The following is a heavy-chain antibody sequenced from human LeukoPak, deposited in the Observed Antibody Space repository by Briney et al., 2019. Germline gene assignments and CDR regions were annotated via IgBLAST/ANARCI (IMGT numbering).Heavy chain of an antibody. Sequence: ASVKVSCKTSGYSFTDYYMHWVRQAPGQGPEWMGWINPNSGGTSSAQKFQGRVTMTRDTSITTVYMEVSWLTSDDTAIYYCARADRLDGGPYLIGPWGQGTLVTVSS. D-gene: IGHD2-21*01. CDR2: INPNSGGT. V-gene: IGHV1-2*02. CDR3: ARADRLDGGPYLIGP. CDR1: GYSFTDYY. J-gene: IGHJ5*02.